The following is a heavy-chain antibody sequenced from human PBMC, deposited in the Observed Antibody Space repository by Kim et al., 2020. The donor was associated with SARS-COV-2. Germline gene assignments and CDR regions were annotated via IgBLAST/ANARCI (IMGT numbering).Heavy chain of an antibody. D-gene: IGHD6-13*01. Sequence: SETLSLTCAVYGGSFSGYYWSWIRQPPGKGLEWIGEINHSGSTNYNPSLKSRVTISVDTSKNQFSLKLSSVTAADTAVYYCARGGPAAGFRVVDPWGQGTLVTVSS. V-gene: IGHV4-34*01. J-gene: IGHJ5*02. CDR2: INHSGST. CDR1: GGSFSGYY. CDR3: ARGGPAAGFRVVDP.